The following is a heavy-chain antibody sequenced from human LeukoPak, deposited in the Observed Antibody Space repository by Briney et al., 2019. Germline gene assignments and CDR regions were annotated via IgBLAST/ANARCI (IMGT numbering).Heavy chain of an antibody. CDR2: ISSSSSYI. CDR1: GFTFSSYS. CDR3: ARAGYSSGWYVDYFDY. D-gene: IGHD6-19*01. V-gene: IGHV3-21*01. Sequence: GGSLRLSCAASGFTFSSYSMNWLRQAPEKGLEWVSSISSSSSYIYYADSVKGRFTISRDKAKNSKYLQMNSLRAEDTAVCYCARAGYSSGWYVDYFDYWGQGTLVTVSS. J-gene: IGHJ4*02.